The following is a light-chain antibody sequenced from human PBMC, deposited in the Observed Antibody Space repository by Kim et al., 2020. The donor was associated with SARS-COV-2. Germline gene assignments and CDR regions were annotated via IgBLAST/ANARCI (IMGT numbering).Light chain of an antibody. CDR2: AAS. CDR1: QSISTY. Sequence: DIQMTQSPSSLSASVGDRVTITCRASQSISTYLNWYQQRPGKAPKLLIYAASSLPSGVPSRFSGSGSGTDFTLTISSLQSEDFATYYRQQGYSTFGQGTKLEI. J-gene: IGKJ2*01. CDR3: QQGYST. V-gene: IGKV1-39*01.